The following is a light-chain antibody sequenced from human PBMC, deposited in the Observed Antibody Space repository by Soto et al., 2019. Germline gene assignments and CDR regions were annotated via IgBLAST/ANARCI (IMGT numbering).Light chain of an antibody. CDR3: QQRSSWPPFT. CDR2: GAS. V-gene: IGKV3-20*01. CDR1: QSVTSNY. Sequence: EIVLTQSPGTLSLSPGERATLSCRATQSVTSNYLAWYQQKPGQAPRLVMFGASIRDTGIPDRFSGSGSGTDFTLTISRLEPEDFAVYYCQQRSSWPPFTFGHGTKVDIK. J-gene: IGKJ3*01.